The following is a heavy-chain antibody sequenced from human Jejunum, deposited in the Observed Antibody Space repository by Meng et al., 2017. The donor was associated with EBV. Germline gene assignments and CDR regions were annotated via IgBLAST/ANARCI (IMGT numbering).Heavy chain of an antibody. J-gene: IGHJ4*02. CDR2: IYYSGNT. D-gene: IGHD3-22*01. V-gene: IGHV4-61*01. Sequence: QLQWAGPGLVKPSEPLSLTFTSSGGSVSTASYYWSWIRQSPGKGLEWIGYIYYSGNTNYNPSLKSRATITVDTTKNQFSLKLSSVTAADTAVYYCARVVDYYERSGYPDFWGQGTLVTVSS. CDR1: GGSVSTASYY. CDR3: ARVVDYYERSGYPDF.